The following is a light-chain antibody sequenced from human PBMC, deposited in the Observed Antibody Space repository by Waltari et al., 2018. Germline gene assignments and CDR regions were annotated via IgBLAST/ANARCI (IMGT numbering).Light chain of an antibody. V-gene: IGLV3-19*01. CDR3: SSRDSSGNHVL. Sequence: SSELTQDPAVSVALGQTVRITCQGDSLRSYYVSWYQQKPGQAPVLVMYGKSSRPSGIPGRVSGSSSGNTASLTITGAQAEDEADYYCSSRDSSGNHVLFGGGTKLTVL. CDR2: GKS. J-gene: IGLJ2*01. CDR1: SLRSYY.